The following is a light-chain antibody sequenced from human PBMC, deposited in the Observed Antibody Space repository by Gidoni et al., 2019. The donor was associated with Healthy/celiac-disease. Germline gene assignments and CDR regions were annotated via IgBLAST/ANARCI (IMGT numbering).Light chain of an antibody. J-gene: IGKJ3*01. CDR3: QQSYSTLFT. Sequence: DIQITQSPSSLSASVGDRVTITCRESQSSSNYLYWYQQKPGKAPTLLIYAASSLQSGVPSRFSGGGSGTDFTLTISSLQPEDFATYYYQQSYSTLFTFGPGTKVDIK. CDR2: AAS. CDR1: QSSSNY. V-gene: IGKV1-39*01.